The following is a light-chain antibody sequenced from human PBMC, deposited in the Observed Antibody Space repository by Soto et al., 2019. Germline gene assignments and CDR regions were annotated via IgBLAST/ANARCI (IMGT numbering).Light chain of an antibody. V-gene: IGLV6-57*02. Sequence: FMVTQPHSVSESTGKTVTISCTGSGGTVASNYVQWYQQRPGSAPTAVIYADNERPSGVPDRFSGSIDRSSNSASLTISGLKPEDEADYYCQSYDTKRVIFGGGTQLPVL. J-gene: IGLJ2*01. CDR2: ADN. CDR3: QSYDTKRVI. CDR1: GGTVASNY.